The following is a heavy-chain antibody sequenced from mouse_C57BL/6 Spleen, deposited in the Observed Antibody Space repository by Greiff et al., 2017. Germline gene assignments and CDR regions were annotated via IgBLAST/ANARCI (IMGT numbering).Heavy chain of an antibody. J-gene: IGHJ3*01. Sequence: EVQLQQSGAELVRPGASVTLSCTASGFNIKDDYMHWVKQRPEQGLEWIGWIDPENGDTEYATKFQGKATITADKSSNTAYLQLSSLTSEDTAVYYCTTPGTWFAYWGQGTLVTVSA. CDR1: GFNIKDDY. CDR3: TTPGTWFAY. V-gene: IGHV14-4*01. CDR2: IDPENGDT.